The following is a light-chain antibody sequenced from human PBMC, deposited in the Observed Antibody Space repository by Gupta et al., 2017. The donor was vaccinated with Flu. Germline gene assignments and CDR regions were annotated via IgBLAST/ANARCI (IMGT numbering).Light chain of an antibody. V-gene: IGKV4-1*01. CDR3: QQYYSTPLT. J-gene: IGKJ4*01. Sequence: EIVMSQSSDSLGVSLGERTSINCKSSQSVLYSSNNKNYLAWYQQKPGQPPKLLIYCASTRESGVPDRFSGSGSGTDFTLTISSLQAEDVAVYYCQQYYSTPLTFGGGTKVEIK. CDR2: CAS. CDR1: QSVLYSSNNKNY.